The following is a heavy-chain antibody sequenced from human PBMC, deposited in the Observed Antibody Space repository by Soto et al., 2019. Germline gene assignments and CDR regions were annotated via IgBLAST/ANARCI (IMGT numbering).Heavy chain of an antibody. Sequence: PGGSLRLSCAASGFSSSSYWLHWVRQAPGKGLVWFSGINSDGSTTGYADSVKARLTISRDTAQNTLYFQMSSLRAEDTAVYYCARGLKGLYGTDVWGQGTTVTVSS. CDR1: GFSSSSYW. CDR3: ARGLKGLYGTDV. CDR2: INSDGSTT. J-gene: IGHJ6*02. V-gene: IGHV3-74*01.